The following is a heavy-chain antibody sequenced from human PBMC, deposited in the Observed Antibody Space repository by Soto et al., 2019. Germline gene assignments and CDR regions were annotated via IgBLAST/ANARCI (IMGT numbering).Heavy chain of an antibody. Sequence: GGSLRLSCVASGFTFSTYTMNWVRQVPGKGLEWVSSISTSSSYKYYADSGKGRFTISRDNAKNSLYLQMNSLRAEDTAVYYCTRDSNWNYVLGMDVWGLGTTVTVSS. J-gene: IGHJ6*02. CDR2: ISTSSSYK. V-gene: IGHV3-21*01. D-gene: IGHD1-7*01. CDR3: TRDSNWNYVLGMDV. CDR1: GFTFSTYT.